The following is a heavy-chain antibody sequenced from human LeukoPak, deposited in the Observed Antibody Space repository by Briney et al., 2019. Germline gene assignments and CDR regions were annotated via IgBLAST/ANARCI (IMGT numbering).Heavy chain of an antibody. J-gene: IGHJ4*02. Sequence: PGGSLRLSCAASEFTFSSYAMSWVRQAPGKGLEWVSTISNIGNSAYYSDSVKGRFTISRDNSKNTLYLQMNSLRAEDTAVYYCARPRGRIAVAHFDYWGQGTLVTVSS. CDR1: EFTFSSYA. D-gene: IGHD6-19*01. CDR3: ARPRGRIAVAHFDY. CDR2: ISNIGNSA. V-gene: IGHV3-23*01.